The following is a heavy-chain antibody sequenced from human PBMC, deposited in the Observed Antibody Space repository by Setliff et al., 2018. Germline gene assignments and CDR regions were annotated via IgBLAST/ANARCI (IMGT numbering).Heavy chain of an antibody. V-gene: IGHV4-31*03. J-gene: IGHJ4*02. CDR1: GGSISSGGYY. CDR2: IYYSGST. Sequence: SETLSLTCTVSGGSISSGGYYWSWIRQHPGKGLEWIGYIYYSGSTYYNPSLKSRVTISVDTSKNQFSLKLSSVTAADTAVYYCARELPRTVFGVVIDYWGQGTLVTVSS. CDR3: ARELPRTVFGVVIDY. D-gene: IGHD3-3*01.